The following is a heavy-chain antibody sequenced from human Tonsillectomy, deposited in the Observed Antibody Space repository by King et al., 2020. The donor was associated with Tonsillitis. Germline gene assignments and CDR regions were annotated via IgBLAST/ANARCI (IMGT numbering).Heavy chain of an antibody. Sequence: VQLVESGGGVVQPGRSLRLSCAASGFTFSTYSIHWVRQAPGKGLEWVAVISQGGNNKYYADSVRGRFTISRDNSKKTLYLQMNSLRAEDTAVYYCAREANYYDSRGLDYWGQGTLVTVSS. CDR3: AREANYYDSRGLDY. D-gene: IGHD3-22*01. V-gene: IGHV3-30*04. CDR1: GFTFSTYS. CDR2: ISQGGNNK. J-gene: IGHJ4*02.